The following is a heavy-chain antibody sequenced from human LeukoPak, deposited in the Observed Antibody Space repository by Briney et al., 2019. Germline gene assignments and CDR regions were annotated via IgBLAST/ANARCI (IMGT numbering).Heavy chain of an antibody. CDR3: AREEYYGSGSYPHFDY. D-gene: IGHD3-10*01. Sequence: GASVKVSCKASGYNFISYAISWVQQAPGQGLEWMGWIKTYNGNTNYAQNYQGRVTMTTDTSPSTAYMELRSLRSDDTAVYYCAREEYYGSGSYPHFDYWGQGTLVTVSS. V-gene: IGHV1-18*01. CDR1: GYNFISYA. CDR2: IKTYNGNT. J-gene: IGHJ4*02.